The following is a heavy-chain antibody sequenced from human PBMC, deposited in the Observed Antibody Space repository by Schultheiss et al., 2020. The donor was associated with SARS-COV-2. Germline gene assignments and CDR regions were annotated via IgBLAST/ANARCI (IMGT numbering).Heavy chain of an antibody. CDR2: IYHSGST. CDR3: ARTYNWFDP. CDR1: GGSFSGYY. Sequence: SETLSLTCAVYGGSFSGYYWSWIRLPPGKGLEWIGSIYHSGSTYYNPSLKSRVTISVDTSKNQVSLNLNSVTAADAAVYYCARTYNWFDPWGQGTLVTVSS. J-gene: IGHJ5*02. V-gene: IGHV4-34*01.